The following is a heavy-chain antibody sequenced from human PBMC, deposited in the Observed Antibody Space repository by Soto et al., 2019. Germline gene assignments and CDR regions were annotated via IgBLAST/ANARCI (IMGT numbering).Heavy chain of an antibody. J-gene: IGHJ5*02. V-gene: IGHV5-51*01. CDR2: IYPGDSDT. CDR1: GYSFMSYW. CDR3: ARTLGSPRWFDP. D-gene: IGHD2-15*01. Sequence: PGESLKLSCTGSGYSFMSYWISWVRPMPGKGLEWMGIIYPGDSDTRYSPSFQGQVTISADKSISTAYLQWSSLKASDTAMYYCARTLGSPRWFDPWGQGTLVTVS.